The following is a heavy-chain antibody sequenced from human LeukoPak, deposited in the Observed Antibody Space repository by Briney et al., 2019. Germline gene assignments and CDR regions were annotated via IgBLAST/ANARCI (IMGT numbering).Heavy chain of an antibody. CDR2: IWYDGSNK. J-gene: IGHJ4*02. V-gene: IGHV3-33*01. CDR3: ARGLGYDSGTYNYACSDY. Sequence: GRSLRLSCAASRFTFSNYGMHWVRQAPGKGLEWVAVIWYDGSNKYYADSVKGRFTISRDNSKNTLYLQMNSLRAEDTAVYYCARGLGYDSGTYNYACSDYWGQGTLVTVSS. CDR1: RFTFSNYG. D-gene: IGHD3-22*01.